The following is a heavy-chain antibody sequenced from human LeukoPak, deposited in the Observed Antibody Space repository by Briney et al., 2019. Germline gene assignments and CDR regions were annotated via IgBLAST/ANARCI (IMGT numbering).Heavy chain of an antibody. CDR3: ASSTRYYYYGMDV. V-gene: IGHV4-59*08. J-gene: IGHJ6*02. CDR2: IYYSGST. CDR1: GGSINIYY. Sequence: SETLSLTCTVSGGSINIYYWSWVRQPPGKGLEWIGYIYYSGSTNYNPSLKSRVTISVDTSKNQFSLKLSSVTAADTAVYYCASSTRYYYYGMDVWGQGTTVTVSS.